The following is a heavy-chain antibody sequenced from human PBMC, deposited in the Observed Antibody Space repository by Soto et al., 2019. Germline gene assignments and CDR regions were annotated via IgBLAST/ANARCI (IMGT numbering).Heavy chain of an antibody. CDR2: ISGSGGST. Sequence: GGSLRLSCAASGFTFSTYAMSWVRQAPGKGLEWVSAISGSGGSTYYADSVKGRFTISRDNSKNTLYLQMNSLRAEDTAVYYCAKDLGRPFDIVVVPAAMGWRQGTLVTVSS. CDR3: AKDLGRPFDIVVVPAAMG. CDR1: GFTFSTYA. J-gene: IGHJ4*02. D-gene: IGHD2-2*01. V-gene: IGHV3-23*01.